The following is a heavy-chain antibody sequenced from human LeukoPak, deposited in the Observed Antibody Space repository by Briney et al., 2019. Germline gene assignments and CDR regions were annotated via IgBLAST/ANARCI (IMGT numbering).Heavy chain of an antibody. CDR1: GFSFSSYW. CDR2: IGGRDGST. D-gene: IGHD3-10*01. V-gene: IGHV3-23*01. J-gene: IGHJ4*02. Sequence: GGSLRLSCAASGFSFSSYWMHWVRQAPGKGLEWVSAIGGRDGSTYYADSVKGRFTISRDNSKNTLYVQMNSLRAEDTAVYYCAKGHYYGSGSLDYWGQGTLVTVSS. CDR3: AKGHYYGSGSLDY.